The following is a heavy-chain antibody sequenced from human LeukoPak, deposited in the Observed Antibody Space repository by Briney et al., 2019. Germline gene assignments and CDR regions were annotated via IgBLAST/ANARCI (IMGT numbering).Heavy chain of an antibody. Sequence: PGGSLRLSCAASGFTFSSYSMNWVRQAPGKGLEWVSSISSSSYIYYADSVKGRFTISRDNAKNSLYLQMNSLRAEDTAVYYCARALYYYDSSGTPFGAFDIWGQGTMVTVSS. CDR3: ARALYYYDSSGTPFGAFDI. J-gene: IGHJ3*02. V-gene: IGHV3-21*01. CDR1: GFTFSSYS. D-gene: IGHD3-22*01. CDR2: ISSSSYI.